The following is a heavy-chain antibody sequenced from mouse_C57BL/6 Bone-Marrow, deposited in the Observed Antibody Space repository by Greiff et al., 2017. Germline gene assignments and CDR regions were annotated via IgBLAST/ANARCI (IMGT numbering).Heavy chain of an antibody. CDR3: ARHVIYYGSFYYFDY. CDR1: GFTFSSYG. Sequence: DVQLVESGGDLVKPGGSLKLSCAASGFTFSSYGMSWVRQTPDKRLEWVATISSGGSYTYYPDSVKGRFTISRDNAKNTLYLQMSSLKSEDTAMYYCARHVIYYGSFYYFDYWGQGTTLTVSS. J-gene: IGHJ2*01. D-gene: IGHD1-1*01. CDR2: ISSGGSYT. V-gene: IGHV5-6*01.